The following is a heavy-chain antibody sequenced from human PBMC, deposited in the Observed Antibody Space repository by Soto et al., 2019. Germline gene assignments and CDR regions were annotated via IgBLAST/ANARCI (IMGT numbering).Heavy chain of an antibody. V-gene: IGHV4-39*01. J-gene: IGHJ4*02. CDR3: ARGNHCSGGSCYGKDFDY. CDR2: IYNTGRT. D-gene: IGHD2-15*01. CDR1: GGSISSIRFS. Sequence: SETLSLTCTVSGGSISSIRFSWGWVRQPPGKGLEWIGAIYNTGRTSYNPSLESRVTVSVDMSKNQFSLKMTSVTAADTAVYHCARGNHCSGGSCYGKDFDYWGQGTLVTVSS.